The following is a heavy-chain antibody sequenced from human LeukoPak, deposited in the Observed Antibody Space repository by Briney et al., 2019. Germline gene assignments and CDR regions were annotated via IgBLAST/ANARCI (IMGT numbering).Heavy chain of an antibody. CDR2: INSDGSST. J-gene: IGHJ4*02. CDR1: GFTFSNYW. V-gene: IGHV3-74*01. D-gene: IGHD3-10*01. CDR3: TRVGRPIYDY. Sequence: GGSLRLSCAVSGFTFSNYWMHWVRQALGKGLVWVSRINSDGSSTNYADSVKGRFTISRDNTKNTLYLQMNSLSAEDAAVYFCTRVGRPIYDYWGQGTLVTVSS.